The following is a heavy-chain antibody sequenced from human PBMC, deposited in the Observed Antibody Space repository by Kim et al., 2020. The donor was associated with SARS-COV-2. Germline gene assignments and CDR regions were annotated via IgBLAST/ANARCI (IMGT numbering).Heavy chain of an antibody. CDR1: GYTFTNYA. D-gene: IGHD2-2*01. CDR2: INPVNGDT. Sequence: ASVKVSCTTSGYTFTNYAIHWVRQAPGQRFEWMAWINPVNGDTTYSQKFQGRVTITRDTSATTAYMELTSLGSEDTAIYYCATALGYGFCTTTTCPTMPHGYDPWGQGTLVTVPS. J-gene: IGHJ5*02. CDR3: ATALGYGFCTTTTCPTMPHGYDP. V-gene: IGHV1-3*01.